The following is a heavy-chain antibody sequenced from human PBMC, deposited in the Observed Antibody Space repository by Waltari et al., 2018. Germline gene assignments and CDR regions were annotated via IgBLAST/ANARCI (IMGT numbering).Heavy chain of an antibody. V-gene: IGHV3-7*01. CDR2: IKQDGSEK. CDR3: VTGLTTVTAKDYFDH. Sequence: EVQLVESGGGSVQPGGSLRLSCAASGMPFSNYGMNWVRQAPGKGLEWVDNIKQDGSEKNYVDSVEGRFSISRDNAQNSLYLQMNSLRAEDTAIYYCVTGLTTVTAKDYFDHWGQGALVTVS. CDR1: GMPFSNYG. J-gene: IGHJ4*02. D-gene: IGHD4-17*01.